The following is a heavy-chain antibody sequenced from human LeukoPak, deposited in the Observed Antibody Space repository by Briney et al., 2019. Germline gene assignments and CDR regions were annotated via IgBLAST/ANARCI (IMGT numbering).Heavy chain of an antibody. CDR2: IYSGGST. D-gene: IGHD3-10*01. J-gene: IGHJ5*02. Sequence: GGSLRLSCAASGFTVSSNYMSWVRQAPGKGLEWVSAIYSGGSTYYADSVKGRFTISRDNSKNTLYLQMNSLRAEDTAVYYCASMVRGVKPRFDPWGQGTLVTVSS. V-gene: IGHV3-53*01. CDR1: GFTVSSNY. CDR3: ASMVRGVKPRFDP.